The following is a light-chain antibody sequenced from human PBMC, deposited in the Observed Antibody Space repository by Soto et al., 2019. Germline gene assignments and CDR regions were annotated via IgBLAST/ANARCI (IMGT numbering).Light chain of an antibody. CDR2: KAS. CDR3: QQYDTYPWT. Sequence: DIEMTQSPSTLSASVGDRVTITCRASQRISNWLAWYQQKPGRAPKPLIYKASSLESGVPSRFSGGGSGTEFTLTISSLQPDDFATYYCQQYDTYPWTFGQGTRVEIK. V-gene: IGKV1-5*03. CDR1: QRISNW. J-gene: IGKJ1*01.